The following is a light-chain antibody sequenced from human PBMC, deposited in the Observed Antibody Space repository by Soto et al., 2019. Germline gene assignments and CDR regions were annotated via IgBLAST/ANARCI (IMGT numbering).Light chain of an antibody. J-gene: IGLJ3*02. CDR3: AAWDDSLSGRV. CDR2: RNN. Sequence: QSVLTQPPSASGTPGQRGTISCSGSSSNIGSNYVYWYQQLPGTAPELLIYRNNQRPSGVPDRFSGSKSGTSASLAISGLRSEDEADYYCAAWDDSLSGRVFGGGTKLTVL. CDR1: SSNIGSNY. V-gene: IGLV1-47*01.